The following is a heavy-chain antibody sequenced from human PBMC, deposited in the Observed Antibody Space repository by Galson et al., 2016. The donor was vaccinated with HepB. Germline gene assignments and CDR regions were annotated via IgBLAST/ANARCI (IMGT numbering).Heavy chain of an antibody. CDR2: IYSGGST. J-gene: IGHJ6*02. Sequence: SLRLSWASSGFTVSNKYMSWVRQAPGKGLEWVSVIYSGGSTYYADSVKGRLTISRDNSKNTLYLQMNSLRAEDTAVYYCARDPMATRYYYYGMDVWGQGTTVTVSS. D-gene: IGHD5-24*01. CDR1: GFTVSNKY. V-gene: IGHV3-53*01. CDR3: ARDPMATRYYYYGMDV.